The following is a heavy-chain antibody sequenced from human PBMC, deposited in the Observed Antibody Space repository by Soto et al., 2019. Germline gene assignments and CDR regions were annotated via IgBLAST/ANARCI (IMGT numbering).Heavy chain of an antibody. Sequence: QVQLRESGPGLVKPSQTLSLTCTVSGGSISNVGYFWSWIRQPPGKGLEWIGFIYHTGTTYYNSSLRSRVSISIDTSKSQFSLKLNSVTAADTAVYYCARVMAAMQNWLDPWGQGTLVTVSP. D-gene: IGHD2-2*01. V-gene: IGHV4-30-4*01. CDR3: ARVMAAMQNWLDP. CDR1: GGSISNVGYF. J-gene: IGHJ5*02. CDR2: IYHTGTT.